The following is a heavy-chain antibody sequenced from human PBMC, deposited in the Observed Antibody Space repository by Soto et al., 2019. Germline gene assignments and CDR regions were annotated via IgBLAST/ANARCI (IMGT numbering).Heavy chain of an antibody. D-gene: IGHD2-15*01. CDR1: GYTFTSYG. CDR2: ISVNIGKT. V-gene: IGHV1-18*04. J-gene: IGHJ4*02. CDR3: ARDPNCSGGNCYFDY. Sequence: QVQLVQSGGEVRKPGASVKVSCKASGYTFTSYGISWVRQAPGQGPEWMGWISVNIGKTVYAQKVQGRVTLTTDTSTSTAYMEVRSLRSDDTAVYYCARDPNCSGGNCYFDYWGQGTLVIVSS.